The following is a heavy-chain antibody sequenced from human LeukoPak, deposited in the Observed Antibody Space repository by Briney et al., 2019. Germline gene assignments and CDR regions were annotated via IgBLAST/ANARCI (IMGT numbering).Heavy chain of an antibody. CDR3: ARDGYCSSTSCWAMYYYYGMDV. Sequence: GGSLRLSCAASGFTFSSYSMNWVRQAPGKGLEWVSSISSSSSYIYYADSVKGRFTISRDNAKNSQYLQMNSLRAEDTAVYYCARDGYCSSTSCWAMYYYYGMDVWGKGTTVTVSS. CDR1: GFTFSSYS. V-gene: IGHV3-21*01. D-gene: IGHD2-2*03. J-gene: IGHJ6*04. CDR2: ISSSSSYI.